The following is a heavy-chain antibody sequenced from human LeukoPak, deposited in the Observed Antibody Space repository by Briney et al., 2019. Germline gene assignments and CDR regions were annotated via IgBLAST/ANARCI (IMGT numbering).Heavy chain of an antibody. J-gene: IGHJ6*04. V-gene: IGHV3-11*04. Sequence: GGSLRLSCAASGFTFSDYYMSWLRQAPGKGLEWVSYISNSGSTIYYADSVKGRFTISRDNAKNSLYLQMNSLRAEDTAVYYCARDQSYYGSGSPMNVWGKGTTVTVSS. CDR1: GFTFSDYY. CDR3: ARDQSYYGSGSPMNV. CDR2: ISNSGSTI. D-gene: IGHD3-10*01.